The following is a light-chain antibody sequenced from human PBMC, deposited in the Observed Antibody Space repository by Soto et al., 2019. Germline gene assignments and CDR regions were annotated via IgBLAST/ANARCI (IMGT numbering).Light chain of an antibody. CDR1: SGHSSYA. CDR3: QTWGTGTVV. Sequence: QAVVTQSPSASASLGASVKLTCTLSSGHSSYAIAWHQQQPEKGPRYLMKLNSDGSHSKGDGIPARFSGSSSGAERYLTIYGHQSEDEADYSCQTWGTGTVVFGGGTKLTVL. J-gene: IGLJ2*01. CDR2: LNSDGSH. V-gene: IGLV4-69*01.